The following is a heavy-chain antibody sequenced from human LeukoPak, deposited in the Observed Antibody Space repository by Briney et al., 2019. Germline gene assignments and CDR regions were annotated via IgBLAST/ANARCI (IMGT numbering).Heavy chain of an antibody. CDR3: AKDFIGYSTSLY. Sequence: PGGSLRLSCNASGFIFSSFVMSWVRQAPGKGLEWVSGISGSGAVTYYADSVKGRFTISRDNSMNTLDLQMNSLSVDDTAVYYCAKDFIGYSTSLYWGQGTLVSVSS. CDR2: ISGSGAVT. V-gene: IGHV3-23*01. J-gene: IGHJ4*02. CDR1: GFIFSSFV. D-gene: IGHD6-6*01.